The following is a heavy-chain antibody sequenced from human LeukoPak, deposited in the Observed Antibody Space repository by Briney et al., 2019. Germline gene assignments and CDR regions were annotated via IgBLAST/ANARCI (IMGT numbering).Heavy chain of an antibody. CDR3: AREGGGSGRSSHVQPFDY. V-gene: IGHV1-69*06. D-gene: IGHD1-26*01. J-gene: IGHJ4*02. CDR1: GGTFSSYA. CDR2: IIPIFGTA. Sequence: ASVKVSCKASGGTFSSYAISWVRQAPGQGLEWMGGIIPIFGTANYAQKFQGRVTITADKSTSTAYMELSSLRSEDTAVYYCAREGGGSGRSSHVQPFDYWGQGTLVTVSS.